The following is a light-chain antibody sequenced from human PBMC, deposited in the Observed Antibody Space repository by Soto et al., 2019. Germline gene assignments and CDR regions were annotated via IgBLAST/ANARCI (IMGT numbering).Light chain of an antibody. Sequence: EIVVMQSPATLSVSPGERATLSCRASQSVSSKLAWYQQKPGQAPRLLIYGASTRATGIPARFSGSGSGTEFTLTISSLRSEDFAVYYCHQYNNWPPTFGQGAKVDIK. J-gene: IGKJ1*01. CDR3: HQYNNWPPT. V-gene: IGKV3-15*01. CDR1: QSVSSK. CDR2: GAS.